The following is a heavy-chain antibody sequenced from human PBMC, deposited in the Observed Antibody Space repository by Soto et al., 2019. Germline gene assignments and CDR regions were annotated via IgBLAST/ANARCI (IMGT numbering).Heavy chain of an antibody. CDR2: FISIFGTA. CDR3: ASFSNYYYDDYAHYYYNGMDV. V-gene: IGHV1-69*06. CDR1: GGTFSSYA. Sequence: HVQRGQSGAEVKKPGSSVKVSCKASGGTFSSYAISWVRQAPGPGLEWRGGFISIFGTANYAQKFQGRVTITADKSTSTAYMELSSLRSKDTAVYYCASFSNYYYDDYAHYYYNGMDVWANVPRSPSP. J-gene: IGHJ6*02. D-gene: IGHD4-17*01.